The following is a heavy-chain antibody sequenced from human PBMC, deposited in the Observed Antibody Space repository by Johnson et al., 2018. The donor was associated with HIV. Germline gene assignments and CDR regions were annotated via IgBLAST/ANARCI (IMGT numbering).Heavy chain of an antibody. D-gene: IGHD3-10*01. Sequence: QEQLVESGGGVVQPGRSLRLSCAASGFTFSSYAMHWVRQAPGKGLEWVAVMSYDGRNKDYADSVKGRFTISRDNSKNTLFLQMNSLRAEDTAVYYCARVGGWGAFDIWGQGTRVTVSS. CDR3: ARVGGWGAFDI. J-gene: IGHJ3*02. V-gene: IGHV3-30*14. CDR2: MSYDGRNK. CDR1: GFTFSSYA.